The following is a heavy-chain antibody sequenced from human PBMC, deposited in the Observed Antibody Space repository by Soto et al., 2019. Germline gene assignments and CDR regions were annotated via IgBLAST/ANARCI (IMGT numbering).Heavy chain of an antibody. CDR1: GGSFSGYY. J-gene: IGHJ6*03. CDR2: INISGST. D-gene: IGHD2-2*01. CDR3: ARGGGVVVVPAAIALSYYYMDV. Sequence: QVQLQQWGAGLLKPSETLSLTCAVYGGSFSGYYWSWIRQPPGKGWEGFGEINISGSTTNNPSLKSRVTISVDTSKNQFSLKLSSVTAADTAVYYCARGGGVVVVPAAIALSYYYMDVWGKGTTVTVSS. V-gene: IGHV4-34*01.